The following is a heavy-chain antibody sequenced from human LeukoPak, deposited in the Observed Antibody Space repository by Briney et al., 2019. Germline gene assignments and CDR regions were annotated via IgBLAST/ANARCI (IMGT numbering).Heavy chain of an antibody. J-gene: IGHJ4*02. D-gene: IGHD6-19*01. V-gene: IGHV3-66*04. CDR2: IYSGGST. CDR1: GFTVSSNY. Sequence: GGSLRLSCAASGFTVSSNYMCWVRQAPGKGLEWVSVIYSGGSTYYADSVKGRFTISRDNSKNTLYPQMNSLRAEDTAVYYCARHRAVAGPFDYWGQGTLVTVSS. CDR3: ARHRAVAGPFDY.